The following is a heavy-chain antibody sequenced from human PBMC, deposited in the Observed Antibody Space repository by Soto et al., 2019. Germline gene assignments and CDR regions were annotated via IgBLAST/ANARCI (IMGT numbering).Heavy chain of an antibody. CDR3: ARATYDHDGSEWWYFDY. CDR2: IIPLFGPA. V-gene: IGHV1-69*12. CDR1: GGTFRRFA. Sequence: QVQLVQSGAEVKKPGSSVKVSCKASGGTFRRFAISWVRQTPGQGLEWMGGIIPLFGPAKYTQKFQGRVTITADESTSTAYMELSSLRADDTAMYYCARATYDHDGSEWWYFDYWGQGTLVTFAS. J-gene: IGHJ4*02. D-gene: IGHD3-22*01.